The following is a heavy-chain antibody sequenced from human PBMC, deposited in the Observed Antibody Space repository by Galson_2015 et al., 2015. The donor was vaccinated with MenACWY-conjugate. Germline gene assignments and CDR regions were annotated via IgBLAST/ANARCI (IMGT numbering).Heavy chain of an antibody. CDR1: GGSISSYY. D-gene: IGHD3-3*01. J-gene: IGHJ4*02. Sequence: SETLSLTRIVSGGSISSYYWNWIRQPPGKRLEWIGYIYSSGTTSGTVNYNPSFKSRVTISVDTSKNQFSLKLSSVTAADTAVYYCARGEHDFWSGYHFDNWGQGTLVTVSS. V-gene: IGHV4-59*01. CDR3: ARGEHDFWSGYHFDN. CDR2: IYSSGTTSGTV.